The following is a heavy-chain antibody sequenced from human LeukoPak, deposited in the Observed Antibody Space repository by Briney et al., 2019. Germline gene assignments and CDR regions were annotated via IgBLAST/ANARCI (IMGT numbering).Heavy chain of an antibody. CDR1: GFTFDDYA. V-gene: IGHV3-9*01. J-gene: IGHJ4*02. CDR3: ARVIAVARTSGWGY. D-gene: IGHD6-19*01. Sequence: PGGSLRLSCAASGFTFDDYAMHWVRQAPGKGLEWVSGISWNSGSIGYADSVKGRFTISRDNAKNSLYLQMNSLRAEDTAVYYCARVIAVARTSGWGYWGQGTLVTVSS. CDR2: ISWNSGSI.